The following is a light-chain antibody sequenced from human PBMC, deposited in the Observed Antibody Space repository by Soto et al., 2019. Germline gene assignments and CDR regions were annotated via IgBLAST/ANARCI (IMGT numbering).Light chain of an antibody. CDR1: QSVSSSY. J-gene: IGKJ5*01. CDR2: GAS. V-gene: IGKV3-20*01. CDR3: QQYDSSPIT. Sequence: EIVLTQSPGTLSLSPGERATLSCRTRQSVSSSYLTWCQQKPGQAPRLLIYGASSRATGIPDRFSGSGSGTDFTLTISRLEPEDFAVYYCQQYDSSPITFGQGTRLEIK.